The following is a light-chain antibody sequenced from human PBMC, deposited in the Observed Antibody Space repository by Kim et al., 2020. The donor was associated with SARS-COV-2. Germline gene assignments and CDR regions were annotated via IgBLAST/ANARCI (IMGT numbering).Light chain of an antibody. CDR1: QSISSY. Sequence: SASVGDRVTITCRASQSISSYLNWYQQKPGKAPKLLIYASSSLQSGVPSRFSGSGSGTDFTLTISSLQPEDFATYYCQQTYSTPLTFGGGTKVEI. CDR2: ASS. CDR3: QQTYSTPLT. J-gene: IGKJ4*01. V-gene: IGKV1-39*01.